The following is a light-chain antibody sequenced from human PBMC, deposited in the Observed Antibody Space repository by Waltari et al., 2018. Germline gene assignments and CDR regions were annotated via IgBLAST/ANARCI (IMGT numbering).Light chain of an antibody. Sequence: QSALTQPASLSGSPGQSITISCTGTSSDVGSFNLVSWYQHHPDKAPKVIIYEVSQRPSGVSERFSGSKSGNTASLTIPRLQAEDEADYYCCSYAGASPIVFGGGTRLTVL. J-gene: IGLJ3*02. V-gene: IGLV2-23*02. CDR1: SSDVGSFNL. CDR3: CSYAGASPIV. CDR2: EVS.